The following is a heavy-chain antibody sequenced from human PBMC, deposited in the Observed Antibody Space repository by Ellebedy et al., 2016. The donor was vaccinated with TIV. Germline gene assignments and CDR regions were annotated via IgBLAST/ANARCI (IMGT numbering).Heavy chain of an antibody. CDR3: VKSGYSSGWGPDY. Sequence: PGGSLRLSCSASGFTFSTYSMHWVRQAPGKGLEYVSAIGSDGGNTYYADSVKGRFTISRDNSKNTLYFQITSMRAEDTAVYYCVKSGYSSGWGPDYWGQGTLVTVSS. J-gene: IGHJ4*02. CDR2: IGSDGGNT. D-gene: IGHD6-19*01. V-gene: IGHV3-64D*06. CDR1: GFTFSTYS.